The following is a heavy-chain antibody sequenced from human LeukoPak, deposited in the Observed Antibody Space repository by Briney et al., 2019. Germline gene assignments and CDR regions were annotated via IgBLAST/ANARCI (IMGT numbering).Heavy chain of an antibody. V-gene: IGHV3-43*02. CDR1: GFTFDDYA. J-gene: IGHJ1*01. Sequence: GGSLRLSCAASGFTFDDYAMHWVRQAPGKGLEWVSLISGDGGSTYYADSVKGRFTIYRDNSKNSLYLQMNSLRTEDTALYYCAKVYYYDSSGQDAEYFQHWGQGTLVTVSS. D-gene: IGHD3-22*01. CDR2: ISGDGGST. CDR3: AKVYYYDSSGQDAEYFQH.